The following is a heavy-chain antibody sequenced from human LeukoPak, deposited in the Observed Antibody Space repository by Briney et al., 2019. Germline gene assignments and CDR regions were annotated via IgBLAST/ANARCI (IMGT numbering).Heavy chain of an antibody. J-gene: IGHJ6*02. V-gene: IGHV3-9*01. D-gene: IGHD6-13*01. Sequence: GGSLRLSCTASGVIIDDYAMHWVRQVPGKGLECVSGIGGNSDTIGYADSVEGRFITSRDNAKNSLYLQMYSLRAEDTALYYCAKDRGPGSGYYYGMDVWGRGTTVTVSS. CDR1: GVIIDDYA. CDR3: AKDRGPGSGYYYGMDV. CDR2: IGGNSDTI.